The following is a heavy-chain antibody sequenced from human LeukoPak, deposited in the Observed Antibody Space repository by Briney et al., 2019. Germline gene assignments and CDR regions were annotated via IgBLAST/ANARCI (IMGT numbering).Heavy chain of an antibody. Sequence: GGSLRLSCAASGFTFSSYWMHWVRQAPGKGLVWVSRINSDGGSTSYADSVKGRFTISRDNAKNTLCLQMNSLRAEDTAVYYCARGPLVVVVPAAIFPPDYYYYYGMDVWGQGTTVTVSS. CDR1: GFTFSSYW. J-gene: IGHJ6*02. D-gene: IGHD2-2*01. CDR3: ARGPLVVVVPAAIFPPDYYYYYGMDV. V-gene: IGHV3-74*01. CDR2: INSDGGST.